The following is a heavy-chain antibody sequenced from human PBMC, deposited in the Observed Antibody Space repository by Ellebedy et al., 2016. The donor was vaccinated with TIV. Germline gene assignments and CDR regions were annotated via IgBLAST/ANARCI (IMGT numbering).Heavy chain of an antibody. D-gene: IGHD2-15*01. CDR1: GYTFTSYG. J-gene: IGHJ3*02. CDR3: ARDGGVVVAALDGSDAFDI. CDR2: ISAYNGNT. Sequence: ASVKVSCXASGYTFTSYGISWVRQAPGQGLEWMGWISAYNGNTNYAQKLQGRVTMTTDTSTSTAYVELRSLRSDDTAVYYCARDGGVVVAALDGSDAFDIWGQGTMVTVSS. V-gene: IGHV1-18*01.